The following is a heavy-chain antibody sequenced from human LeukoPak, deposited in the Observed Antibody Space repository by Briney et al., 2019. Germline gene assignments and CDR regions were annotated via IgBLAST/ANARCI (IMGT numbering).Heavy chain of an antibody. V-gene: IGHV1-46*01. J-gene: IGHJ5*02. CDR3: VRDFLGYSYGCSTKFDP. CDR2: INPRTGST. D-gene: IGHD5-18*01. CDR1: GYSFTNYY. Sequence: ASVKVSCKASGYSFTNYYVHWVRQAPGQGLEWVGIINPRTGSTTYAQKVQGRVIVTRDTATSTVYMELSSLRSEDTAVYYCVRDFLGYSYGCSTKFDPWGQGTLVTVSS.